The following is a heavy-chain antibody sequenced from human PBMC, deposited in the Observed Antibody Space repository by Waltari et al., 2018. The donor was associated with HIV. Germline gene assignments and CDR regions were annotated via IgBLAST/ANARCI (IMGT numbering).Heavy chain of an antibody. V-gene: IGHV7-4-1*02. CDR1: GYTFTSNS. J-gene: IGHJ4*02. CDR2: INHNTGSP. D-gene: IGHD3-16*01. CDR3: ARDGGRSRAFDS. Sequence: QVQLFQSESELKKPGASVKVSCKASGYTFTSNSINWVRQAPGQGLEWMGWINHNTGSPMYAQGFTGRFVCSLDTSVSTAFLQIRALKADDTAVYFCARDGGRSRAFDSWGQGTLGTVSS.